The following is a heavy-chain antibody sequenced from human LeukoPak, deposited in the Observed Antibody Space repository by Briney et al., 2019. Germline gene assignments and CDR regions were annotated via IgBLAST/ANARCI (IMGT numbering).Heavy chain of an antibody. CDR2: ITGSGGST. CDR3: AKGRYTYYGSASYPDY. V-gene: IGHV3-23*01. J-gene: IGHJ4*02. CDR1: GFIFSSYA. D-gene: IGHD3-10*01. Sequence: GGSLRLSCAASGFIFSSYAMNWVRQAPGKELEWVSAITGSGGSTYYVDSVKGRFSISRDNSKNTVFLQMNSLRAEDTAVYYCAKGRYTYYGSASYPDYWGQGTLVTVSS.